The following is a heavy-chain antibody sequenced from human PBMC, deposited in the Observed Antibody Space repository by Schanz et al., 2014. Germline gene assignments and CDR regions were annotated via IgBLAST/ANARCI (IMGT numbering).Heavy chain of an antibody. CDR2: LTGSGGGT. CDR3: ARDLNRCGGDCYSG. V-gene: IGHV3-11*04. J-gene: IGHJ4*02. Sequence: VQLVESGGGLVQPGGSLRLSCAASGFTFSDYYMTWIRQAPGKGPEWVSSLTGSGGGTYYADSVKGRFTISRDNAKNSLYLQMNSLRAEDTAVYYCARDLNRCGGDCYSGWGQGTLVTVSS. CDR1: GFTFSDYY. D-gene: IGHD2-21*02.